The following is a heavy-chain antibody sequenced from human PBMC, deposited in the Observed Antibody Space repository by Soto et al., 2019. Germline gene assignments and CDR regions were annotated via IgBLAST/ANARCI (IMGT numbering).Heavy chain of an antibody. Sequence: PSETLSLTCTVSGASISSGDYYWTWIRQPPGKGLEWIGYIYYSGTTYYNPSLKSRVSISLDASKNRISLKLTSVTAADTGVYYCALRFGTAWGQGTTVTVSS. D-gene: IGHD5-12*01. J-gene: IGHJ6*02. V-gene: IGHV4-30-4*01. CDR3: ALRFGTA. CDR2: IYYSGTT. CDR1: GASISSGDYY.